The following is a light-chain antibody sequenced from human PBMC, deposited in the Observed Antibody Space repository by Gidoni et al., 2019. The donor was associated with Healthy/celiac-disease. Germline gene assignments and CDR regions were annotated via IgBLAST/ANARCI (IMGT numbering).Light chain of an antibody. Sequence: QSVLTQPPSGYGAPGQRVTISCTGSSSNIGAGYDVHWYQQLPGTAPKLLIYGNSNRPSGVPDRFSGSKSGTSASLAIPGLQAEDEADYYCQSYDSSLSGYVFGTGTKVTVL. J-gene: IGLJ1*01. V-gene: IGLV1-40*01. CDR2: GNS. CDR1: SSNIGAGYD. CDR3: QSYDSSLSGYV.